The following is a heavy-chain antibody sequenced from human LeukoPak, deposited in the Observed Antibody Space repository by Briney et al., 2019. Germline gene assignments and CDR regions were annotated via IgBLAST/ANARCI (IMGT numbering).Heavy chain of an antibody. V-gene: IGHV3-23*01. D-gene: IGHD3-22*01. CDR2: ISGSGTST. CDR1: GFTFRSYA. Sequence: GGSLRLSCAASGFTFRSYAMSWVRQAPGKGLEWVLAISGSGTSTYYADSVKGRFTISRDNSKNTLYLQMNSLRAEDTAVYYCEGTYYYDSSDDYWGQGTLVAVSS. J-gene: IGHJ4*02. CDR3: EGTYYYDSSDDY.